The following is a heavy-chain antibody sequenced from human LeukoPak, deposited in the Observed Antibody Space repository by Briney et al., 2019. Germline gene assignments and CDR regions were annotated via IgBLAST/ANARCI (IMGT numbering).Heavy chain of an antibody. CDR2: ISSSSSTI. J-gene: IGHJ4*02. CDR1: GFTFSSYS. V-gene: IGHV3-48*01. CDR3: ARGGYPFPQTGTSFDY. D-gene: IGHD1-1*01. Sequence: PGGSLRLSCAASGFTFSSYSMNWVRQAPGKGLEWVSYISSSSSTIYYADSVKGRFTISRDNAKNSLYLQMNSLRAEDTTVYYCARGGYPFPQTGTSFDYWGQGTLVTVSS.